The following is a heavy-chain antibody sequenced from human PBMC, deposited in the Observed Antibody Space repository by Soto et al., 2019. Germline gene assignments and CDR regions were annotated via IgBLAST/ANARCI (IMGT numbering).Heavy chain of an antibody. J-gene: IGHJ3*02. CDR2: IYYSGST. D-gene: IGHD4-17*01. Sequence: SETLSLTCTVSGGSISSYYWSWIRQPPGKGLEWIGYIYYSGSTNYNPSLKSRVTISVDASKNQFSLKLSSVTAADTAVYYCASRYGQNAFDIWGQGTIVTVSS. CDR1: GGSISSYY. CDR3: ASRYGQNAFDI. V-gene: IGHV4-59*01.